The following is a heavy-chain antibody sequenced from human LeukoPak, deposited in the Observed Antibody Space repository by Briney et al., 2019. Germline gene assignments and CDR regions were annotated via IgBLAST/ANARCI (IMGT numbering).Heavy chain of an antibody. D-gene: IGHD2-15*01. CDR3: ARGSALRQFDP. V-gene: IGHV1-18*01. CDR2: ISAYSGNT. J-gene: IGHJ5*02. CDR1: GYTFTSYD. Sequence: ASVKLSCKASGYTFTSYDIIWMRQAHGQGLEWMGWISAYSGNTNYAQKLQGRVTMTTDTSTSTAYMELRSLRSDDTALYYCARGSALRQFDPWGQGTLVTVSS.